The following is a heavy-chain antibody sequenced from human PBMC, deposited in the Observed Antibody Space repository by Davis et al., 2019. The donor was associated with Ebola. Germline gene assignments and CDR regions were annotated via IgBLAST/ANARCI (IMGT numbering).Heavy chain of an antibody. CDR2: ISYDGSNK. CDR3: ASDPRLGYQLLSAY. D-gene: IGHD2-2*01. V-gene: IGHV3-30-3*01. J-gene: IGHJ4*02. CDR1: GFTFSSYA. Sequence: GGSLRLSCAASGFTFSSYAMHWVRQGPGKGLEWVAVISYDGSNKYYADSVKGRFTISRDNSKNTLYLQMNSLRAEDTAVYYCASDPRLGYQLLSAYWGQGTLVTVSS.